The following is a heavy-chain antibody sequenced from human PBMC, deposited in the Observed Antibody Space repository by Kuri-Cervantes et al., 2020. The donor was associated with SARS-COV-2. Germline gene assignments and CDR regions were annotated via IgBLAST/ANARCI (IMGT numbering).Heavy chain of an antibody. V-gene: IGHV4-59*08. D-gene: IGHD3-3*01. CDR1: GGSISSYY. CDR2: IYYSGST. CDR3: ARRHYDFWSGSMLDY. J-gene: IGHJ4*02. Sequence: SETLSLTCTVSGGSISSYYWSWIRQPPGKGLEWIGYIYYSGSTNYNPSLKSRVTISVDTSKNQFSLRLSSVTAADTAVYYCARRHYDFWSGSMLDYWGQGTLVTVSS.